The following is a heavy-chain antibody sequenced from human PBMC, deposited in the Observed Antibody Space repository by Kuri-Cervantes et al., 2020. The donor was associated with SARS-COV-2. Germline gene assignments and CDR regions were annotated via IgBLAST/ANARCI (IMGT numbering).Heavy chain of an antibody. J-gene: IGHJ1*01. CDR3: ARGIEVVPAAKGYFQH. CDR2: IYYSGST. D-gene: IGHD2-2*01. CDR1: GGSISSHY. V-gene: IGHV4-59*11. Sequence: ESLKISCTVSGGSISSHYWSWIRQPPGKGLEWIGYIYYSGSTNYNPSLKSRVTISVDTSKNQFSLKLSSVTAADTAVYYCARGIEVVPAAKGYFQHWGQGTLVTVSS.